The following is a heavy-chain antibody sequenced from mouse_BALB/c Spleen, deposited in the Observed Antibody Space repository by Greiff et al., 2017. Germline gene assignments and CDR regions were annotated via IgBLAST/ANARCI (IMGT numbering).Heavy chain of an antibody. D-gene: IGHD1-1*01. Sequence: EVKLQESGPELVKPGASVKISCKTSGYTFTEYTMHWVKQSHGKSLEWIGGINPNNGGTSYNQKFKGKATLTVDKSSITAYMELRSLTSEDSAVYYCARDYYGSNPWFAYWGQGTLVTVSA. V-gene: IGHV1-18*01. CDR3: ARDYYGSNPWFAY. CDR1: GYTFTEYT. J-gene: IGHJ3*01. CDR2: INPNNGGT.